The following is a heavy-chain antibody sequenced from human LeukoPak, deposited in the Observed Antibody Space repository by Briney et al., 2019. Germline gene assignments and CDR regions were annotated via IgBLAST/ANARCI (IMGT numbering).Heavy chain of an antibody. CDR2: IYYSGST. CDR1: GGSISSSSYY. V-gene: IGHV4-39*02. D-gene: IGHD5-12*01. Sequence: SETLSLTCTVSGGSISSSSYYWGWIRQPPGKGLEWIGSIYYSGSTYYNPSLKSRVTISVDTSKNQFSLKLSSVTAADTAVYYCVRDRGYSGYDFDYWGQGTLVTVSS. J-gene: IGHJ4*02. CDR3: VRDRGYSGYDFDY.